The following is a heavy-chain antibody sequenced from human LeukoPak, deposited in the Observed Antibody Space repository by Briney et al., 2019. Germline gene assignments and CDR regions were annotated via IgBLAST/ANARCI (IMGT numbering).Heavy chain of an antibody. D-gene: IGHD3-3*01. V-gene: IGHV4-34*01. J-gene: IGHJ6*02. CDR2: INHSGST. Sequence: SETLSLTCAVYGGSFSGYYWSWIRQPPGKGLGWIGEINHSGSTNYNPSLKSRVTISVDTSKNQFSLKLSSVTAADTAVYYCARVRKVFGGVYYYYGMDVWGQGTTVTVSS. CDR3: ARVRKVFGGVYYYYGMDV. CDR1: GGSFSGYY.